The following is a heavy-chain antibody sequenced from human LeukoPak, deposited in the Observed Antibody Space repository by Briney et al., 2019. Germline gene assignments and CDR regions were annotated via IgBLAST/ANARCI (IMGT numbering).Heavy chain of an antibody. CDR2: IYSGGST. CDR3: AKLENSGSPPGFDY. D-gene: IGHD1-26*01. Sequence: PGGSLRLSCAASGFTVSSNYMSWVRQAPGKGLEWVSVIYSGGSTYYADSVKGRFTISRDNSKNTLYLQMNSLRGEDTGIYYCAKLENSGSPPGFDYWGQGTLVTVSS. CDR1: GFTVSSNY. V-gene: IGHV3-66*01. J-gene: IGHJ4*02.